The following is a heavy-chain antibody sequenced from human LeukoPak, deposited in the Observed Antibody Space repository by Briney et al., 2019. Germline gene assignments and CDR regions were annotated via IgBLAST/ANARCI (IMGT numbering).Heavy chain of an antibody. D-gene: IGHD4-17*01. Sequence: GGSLRLSCAASGFTFSTYTMSWVRQAPGKGLEWVSAISGSGGSTYYADSVKGRFTISRDNSKNILYLQMNSLRAEDTAVYYCAKDRATVTHNWFDPWGQGTLVTVSS. J-gene: IGHJ5*02. V-gene: IGHV3-23*01. CDR1: GFTFSTYT. CDR2: ISGSGGST. CDR3: AKDRATVTHNWFDP.